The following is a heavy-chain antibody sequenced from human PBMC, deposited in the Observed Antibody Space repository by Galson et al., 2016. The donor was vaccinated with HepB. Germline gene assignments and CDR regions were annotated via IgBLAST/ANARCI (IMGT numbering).Heavy chain of an antibody. CDR2: IWYDGSKK. CDR1: GFTFSNYG. V-gene: IGHV3-33*01. J-gene: IGHJ4*02. CDR3: AREGDYYDSNGFLDY. Sequence: SLRLSCAASGFTFSNYGMHWVRQAPGKGLEWVAVIWYDGSKKYYVDSVRGRFTISRDNSKNTLNLQMNSLRAEDTAVHYCAREGDYYDSNGFLDYWGQGTLVTVSS. D-gene: IGHD3-22*01.